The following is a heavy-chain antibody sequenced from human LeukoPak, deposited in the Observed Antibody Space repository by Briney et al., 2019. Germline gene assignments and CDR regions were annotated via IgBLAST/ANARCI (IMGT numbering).Heavy chain of an antibody. D-gene: IGHD3-10*01. Sequence: TGGSLRLSCAASGFTFSSYAMGWVRQAPGKGLEWVSAISGSGGSTYYADSVKGRFTISRDNSKNTLYLQMNSLRAEDTAVYYCAKVREPYGSGSYYTQYYFDYWGQGTLVTVSS. J-gene: IGHJ4*02. CDR3: AKVREPYGSGSYYTQYYFDY. CDR2: ISGSGGST. V-gene: IGHV3-23*01. CDR1: GFTFSSYA.